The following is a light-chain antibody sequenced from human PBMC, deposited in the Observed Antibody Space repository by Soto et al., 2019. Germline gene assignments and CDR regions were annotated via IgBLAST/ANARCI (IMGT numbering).Light chain of an antibody. Sequence: QSVLNQPSAGSGVPGQSITIPLPRNNSDIGGYDYVSWYQQHPGKAPKLIIYDVSGRPSGVSNRFSGSKSANTASLTISGLQAEDEADYHCSSYTSTSAPYVFGTGTKVTVL. CDR3: SSYTSTSAPYV. CDR1: NSDIGGYDY. J-gene: IGLJ1*01. V-gene: IGLV2-14*03. CDR2: DVS.